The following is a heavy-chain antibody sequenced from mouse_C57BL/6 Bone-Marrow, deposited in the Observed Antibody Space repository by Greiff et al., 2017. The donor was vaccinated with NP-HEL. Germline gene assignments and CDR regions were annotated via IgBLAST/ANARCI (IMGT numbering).Heavy chain of an antibody. CDR3: ARYGDGYLFAY. V-gene: IGHV1-80*01. Sequence: QVQLQQSGAELVKPGASVKISCKASGYAFSSYWMNWVKQRPGKGLEWIGQIYPGDGDTNYHEKFKGKATLTADKSSSTSYMQLSSLTSDDSAVYFCARYGDGYLFAYWGQGTLVTVSA. CDR1: GYAFSSYW. J-gene: IGHJ3*01. CDR2: IYPGDGDT. D-gene: IGHD2-3*01.